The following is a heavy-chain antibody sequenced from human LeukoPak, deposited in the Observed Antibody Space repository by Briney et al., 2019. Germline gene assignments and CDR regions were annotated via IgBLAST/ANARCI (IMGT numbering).Heavy chain of an antibody. CDR2: ITGSGTST. V-gene: IGHV3-23*01. J-gene: IGHJ4*02. CDR3: ANWFGETYYQLFDY. D-gene: IGHD3-10*01. CDR1: GFIFRNYG. Sequence: GGSLRLSCTASGFIFRNYGMSWVRQAPGKGLEWVSGITGSGTSTYHADSVKGRFTISRDNSENTLYLQMSTLGAEDTALYYCANWFGETYYQLFDYWGQGALVTVSS.